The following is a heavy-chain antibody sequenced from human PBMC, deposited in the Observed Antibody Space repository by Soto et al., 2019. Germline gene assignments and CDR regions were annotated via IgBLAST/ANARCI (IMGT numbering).Heavy chain of an antibody. Sequence: GGCXRLSWSGSVCTLSDHYSDWVRQAPGKGLELVGRSRDKPQGYSTAYAASVKGRFTTSRDESKNSAYLQMNSMKTEDTAVYYRVRATYFSDSSGYNRCLEYWGPGTLVKVYS. V-gene: IGHV3-72*01. J-gene: IGHJ4*02. CDR1: VCTLSDHY. CDR2: SRDKPQGYST. CDR3: VRATYFSDSSGYNRCLEY. D-gene: IGHD3-22*01.